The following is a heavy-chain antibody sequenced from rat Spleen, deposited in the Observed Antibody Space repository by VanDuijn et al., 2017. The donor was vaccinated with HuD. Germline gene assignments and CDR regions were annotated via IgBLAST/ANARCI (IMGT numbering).Heavy chain of an antibody. CDR2: ISYEGSST. Sequence: EVQLVESGGGLVQPGRSLKLSCAVSGFTFSNSAMAWVRQAPTKGLEWVASISYEGSSTYNGDSVKGRFTISRDNAKSTLYLQMDSLRSEDTATYYCTTGVYWGQGVMVTVSS. CDR1: GFTFSNSA. V-gene: IGHV5-20*01. CDR3: TTGVY. J-gene: IGHJ2*01.